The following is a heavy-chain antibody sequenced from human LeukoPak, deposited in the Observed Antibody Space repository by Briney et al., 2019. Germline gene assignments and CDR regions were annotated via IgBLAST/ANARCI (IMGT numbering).Heavy chain of an antibody. CDR1: GFTLSSYT. V-gene: IGHV3-21*04. D-gene: IGHD1-7*01. CDR2: ISRTGIYS. J-gene: IGHJ5*02. Sequence: GGSLRLSCVASGFTLSSYTMNWVRQAPGKGLEWVSNISRTGIYSNYAASVEGRFTIFRENAKNTLFLQMSSLRDEDTAVYYCAKSATGSTSNWFDPWGQGTLVTVSS. CDR3: AKSATGSTSNWFDP.